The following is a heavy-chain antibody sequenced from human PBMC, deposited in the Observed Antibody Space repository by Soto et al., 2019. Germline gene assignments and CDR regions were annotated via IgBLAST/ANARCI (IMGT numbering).Heavy chain of an antibody. Sequence: QVTLKESGPVLVKPTETLTLTCTVSGFSLNNDRMGVSWIRQPPGKALEWLAHIFSSDEKSYSTSLKSRLTISKDTYKSQVVLMMANMDPVDTATYYCARTLYNSGWKSYFWGQGTLVTVSS. CDR3: ARTLYNSGWKSYF. CDR1: GFSLNNDRMG. CDR2: IFSSDEK. J-gene: IGHJ4*02. V-gene: IGHV2-26*01. D-gene: IGHD6-19*01.